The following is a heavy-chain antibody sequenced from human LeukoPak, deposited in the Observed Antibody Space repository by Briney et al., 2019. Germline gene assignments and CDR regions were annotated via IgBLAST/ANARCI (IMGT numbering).Heavy chain of an antibody. V-gene: IGHV3-23*01. CDR2: ISGSGGST. Sequence: GGSLRLSCAASGFTFSSYAMSWVRQAPGKGLEWVSAISGSGGSTYYADSVKGRFTISRDNSKNTLYLQMNSLRAEDTAVYYCAKDRVSPGIAAAETHDAFDIWGQGTMVTVSS. CDR1: GFTFSSYA. CDR3: AKDRVSPGIAAAETHDAFDI. D-gene: IGHD6-13*01. J-gene: IGHJ3*02.